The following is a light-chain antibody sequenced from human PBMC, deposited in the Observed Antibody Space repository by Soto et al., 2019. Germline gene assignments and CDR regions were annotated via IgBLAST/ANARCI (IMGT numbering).Light chain of an antibody. J-gene: IGKJ2*01. V-gene: IGKV1-39*01. CDR1: QSISSY. Sequence: DIQMTQSPSSLSASVGDRVTITCRASQSISSYLHWYQQKSGKAPRLLIYAASSLQSGVPSRFSGGGSGTDFTLTITSLQPEDFATYYCQQSYIVPRTFGHGTNLEIK. CDR3: QQSYIVPRT. CDR2: AAS.